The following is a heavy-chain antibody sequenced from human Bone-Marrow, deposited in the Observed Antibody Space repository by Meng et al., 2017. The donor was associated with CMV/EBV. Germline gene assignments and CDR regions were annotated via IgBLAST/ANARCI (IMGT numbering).Heavy chain of an antibody. Sequence: SETLSLTCSVSGGSISSSNYFWGWMRQPPGQGLEWIGSISYSGSTYYNPPLRSRVTISVDTSKNQFSLKLSSVTAADTAVYYCARDSSTSSRRAGYYYGMDVWGPGTTVTGSS. J-gene: IGHJ6*01. D-gene: IGHD2-2*01. V-gene: IGHV4-39*07. CDR1: GGSISSSNYF. CDR2: ISYSGST. CDR3: ARDSSTSSRRAGYYYGMDV.